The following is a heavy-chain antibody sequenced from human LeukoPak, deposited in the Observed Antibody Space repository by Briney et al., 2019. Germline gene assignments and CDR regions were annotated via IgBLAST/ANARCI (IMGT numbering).Heavy chain of an antibody. V-gene: IGHV5-51*01. D-gene: IGHD2-2*01. CDR3: ARLNRQYQLLDHIDY. Sequence: GESLKISCKGSGYSFTSYWIGWVRKMHGKGLEWMGIIYPGDSDTRYSPSFQGQVTISADKSISTAYLQWSSLKASDTAMYYCARLNRQYQLLDHIDYWGQGTLVTVSS. J-gene: IGHJ4*02. CDR1: GYSFTSYW. CDR2: IYPGDSDT.